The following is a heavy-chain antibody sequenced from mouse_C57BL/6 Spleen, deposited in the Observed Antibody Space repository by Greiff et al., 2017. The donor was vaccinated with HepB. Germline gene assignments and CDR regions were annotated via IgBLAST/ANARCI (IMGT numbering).Heavy chain of an antibody. Sequence: QVQLQQSGAELARPGASVKLSCKASGYTFTSYGISWVKQRTGQGLEWIGEIYPRSGNTYYNEKFKGKATLTADKSSSTAYMELRSLTSEDSAVYFCARSGYYSNWEYYYAMDYWGQGTSVTVSS. CDR2: IYPRSGNT. D-gene: IGHD2-5*01. V-gene: IGHV1-81*01. CDR1: GYTFTSYG. J-gene: IGHJ4*01. CDR3: ARSGYYSNWEYYYAMDY.